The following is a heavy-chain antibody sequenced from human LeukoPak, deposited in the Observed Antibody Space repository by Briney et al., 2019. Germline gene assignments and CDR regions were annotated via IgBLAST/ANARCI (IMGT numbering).Heavy chain of an antibody. Sequence: SETLSLTCAVYGGSFNIYYWSWIRQSPEKGLEWIGEMNDGGTINYNPSLLSHVTISLDRSKNQFSLKLTSVTTANTAVYYCARSWNYGRNYYIGVWGNGATVSVSS. V-gene: IGHV4-34*01. CDR2: MNDGGTI. J-gene: IGHJ6*03. CDR1: GGSFNIYY. CDR3: ARSWNYGRNYYIGV. D-gene: IGHD1-7*01.